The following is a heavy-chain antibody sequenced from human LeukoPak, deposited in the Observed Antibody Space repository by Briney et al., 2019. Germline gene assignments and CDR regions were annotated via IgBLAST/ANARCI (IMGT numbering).Heavy chain of an antibody. CDR1: GFSFSTYW. Sequence: GGPLRLSCAASGFSFSTYWMSWVRQAPGKGLEWVANIKQDGSEEVYVDSVRGRFTISRDNAKNSLFLQMNTLRAEDTAVYYCARDPYSSTWSYGMDVWGQGTMVTVSS. D-gene: IGHD6-6*01. V-gene: IGHV3-7*05. CDR3: ARDPYSSTWSYGMDV. J-gene: IGHJ6*02. CDR2: IKQDGSEE.